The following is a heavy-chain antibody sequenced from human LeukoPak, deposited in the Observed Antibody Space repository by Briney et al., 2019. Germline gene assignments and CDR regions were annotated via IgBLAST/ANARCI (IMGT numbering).Heavy chain of an antibody. V-gene: IGHV4-59*08. CDR2: MYYSGST. CDR3: AGHESDYVWGSYRT. Sequence: SETLSLTCTVSGGSMSPYHWGWIRQPPGKGLEWIGHMYYSGSTNYNASLKSRVTISVDTSKNQFSLKLSSVTAADTAVYYCAGHESDYVWGSYRTWGQGTLVTVSS. D-gene: IGHD3-16*02. J-gene: IGHJ5*02. CDR1: GGSMSPYH.